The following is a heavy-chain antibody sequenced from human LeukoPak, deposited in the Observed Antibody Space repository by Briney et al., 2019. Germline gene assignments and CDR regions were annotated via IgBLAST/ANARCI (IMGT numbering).Heavy chain of an antibody. CDR1: GYTFTSYA. CDR3: ARAIITMVRGVTGWFDP. J-gene: IGHJ5*02. V-gene: IGHV1-3*01. Sequence: ASVKVSCKASGYTFTSYAMHWVRQAPGQRLEWMGWINAGNGNTKYSQKFQGRVTITRDTSASTAYMELSSLRSEDTAVYYCARAIITMVRGVTGWFDPWGQGTLVTVSS. CDR2: INAGNGNT. D-gene: IGHD3-10*01.